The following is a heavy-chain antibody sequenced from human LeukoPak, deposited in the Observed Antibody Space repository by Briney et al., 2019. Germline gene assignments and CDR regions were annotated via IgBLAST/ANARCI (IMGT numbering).Heavy chain of an antibody. CDR2: ISGSGGST. D-gene: IGHD6-13*01. V-gene: IGHV3-23*01. J-gene: IGHJ4*02. CDR1: GFTFSSYA. CDR3: AKGIAAAGKNYFDF. Sequence: GGSLGLSCAASGFTFSSYAMSWVRQAPGKGLEWVSAISGSGGSTYYADSVKGRFTISRDNSKNTLYLQMNSLRAEDTAVYYCAKGIAAAGKNYFDFWGQGTLVTVSS.